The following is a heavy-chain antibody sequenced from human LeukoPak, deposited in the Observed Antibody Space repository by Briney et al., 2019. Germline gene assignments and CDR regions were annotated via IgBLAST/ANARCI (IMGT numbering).Heavy chain of an antibody. V-gene: IGHV3-23*01. CDR2: ISGSGGST. J-gene: IGHJ4*02. CDR3: ARDWMGAAGDY. D-gene: IGHD6-13*01. CDR1: GFTFSSYA. Sequence: GSLRLSCAASGFTFSSYAMSWVRQAPGKGLEWVPAISGSGGSTYYADSVKGRFTISRDNAKNSLYLQMNSLRAEDTAVYYCARDWMGAAGDYWGQGTLVTVSS.